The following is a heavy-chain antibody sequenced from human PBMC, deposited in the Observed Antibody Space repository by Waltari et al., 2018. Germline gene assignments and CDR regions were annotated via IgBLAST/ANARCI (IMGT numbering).Heavy chain of an antibody. D-gene: IGHD6-13*01. V-gene: IGHV1-2*04. CDR3: ALRVAEGQLDPSFDD. J-gene: IGHJ4*02. CDR2: INPNSGGT. CDR1: GYTFTGYY. Sequence: QVQLVQSGAEVKKPGASVKVSCKASGYTFTGYYMHWVRQAPGQGLEWMGWINPNSGGTNYAQKFQGWVTMTRDTSISTGYMELSRLRSDDTAVYYCALRVAEGQLDPSFDDWGQGTLVTVSS.